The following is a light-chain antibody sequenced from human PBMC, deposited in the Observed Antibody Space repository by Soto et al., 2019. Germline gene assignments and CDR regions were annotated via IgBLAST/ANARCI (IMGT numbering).Light chain of an antibody. Sequence: DIALTQSPATLSLSPGERATLSCRASQSVTTYLAWYQQKPGQAPRLLIYDASNRATGIPARFSGSGSGTDFTLTISSLEPDDFAVDYCQQRRKWPLTFGGGTRVEIK. CDR1: QSVTTY. CDR2: DAS. J-gene: IGKJ4*01. CDR3: QQRRKWPLT. V-gene: IGKV3-11*01.